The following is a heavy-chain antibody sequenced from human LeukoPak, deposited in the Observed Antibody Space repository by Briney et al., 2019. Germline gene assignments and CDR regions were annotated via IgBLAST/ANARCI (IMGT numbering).Heavy chain of an antibody. J-gene: IGHJ4*02. CDR2: IYTSGST. Sequence: SETLSLTCTVSGGSISSYYWSWIRQPAGKGLEWIGRIYTSGSTNYNPSLKSRVTMSVDTSKNQFSLKLSSVTAADTAVYYCARDLVLRYFDWFGGYFDYWGQGTLVTVSS. V-gene: IGHV4-4*07. CDR3: ARDLVLRYFDWFGGYFDY. D-gene: IGHD3-9*01. CDR1: GGSISSYY.